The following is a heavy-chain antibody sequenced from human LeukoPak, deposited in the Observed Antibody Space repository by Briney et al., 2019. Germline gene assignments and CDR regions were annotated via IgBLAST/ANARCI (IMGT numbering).Heavy chain of an antibody. V-gene: IGHV4-30-2*01. J-gene: IGHJ4*02. CDR1: GGSISSGGYS. Sequence: SQTLSLTCAVSGGSISSGGYSWSWIRQPPGKGLEWIGYIYHSGSTYYNPSLKSRVTISVDRSKNQFSLKLSSVTAADTAVYYCARVGNDYGDHAFDYWGQGTLVTVSS. CDR3: ARVGNDYGDHAFDY. CDR2: IYHSGST. D-gene: IGHD4-17*01.